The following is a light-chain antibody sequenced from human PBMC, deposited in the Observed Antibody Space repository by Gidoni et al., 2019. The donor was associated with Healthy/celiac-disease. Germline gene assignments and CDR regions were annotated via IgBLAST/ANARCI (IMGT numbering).Light chain of an antibody. CDR1: QSVSSSY. CDR2: GAS. CDR3: QQYGSSPGT. V-gene: IGKV3-20*01. Sequence: EILLTQSPGTLSLSPGERATLSCRASQSVSSSYLAWYQQKPGQAPRLLIYGASSRATGIPDRFRGSGSGTDFTLTISRLEPEDFAGYYCQQYGSSPGTFGQGTKLEIK. J-gene: IGKJ2*01.